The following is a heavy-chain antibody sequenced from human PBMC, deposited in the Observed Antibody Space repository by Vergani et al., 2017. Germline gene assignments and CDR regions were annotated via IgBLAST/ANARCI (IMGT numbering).Heavy chain of an antibody. D-gene: IGHD2-2*01. Sequence: QVQLQESGPGLVKPSQTLSLTCTVSGASISSGSYYWSWIRQPAGKGLEWIGRIYTSGSTNYNPSLKSRVTISVDTSKNQFSLKLSSVTAADTAVYYCAREEDIVVVPAAMFDPWGQGTLVTVSS. CDR3: AREEDIVVVPAAMFDP. V-gene: IGHV4-61*02. CDR1: GASISSGSYY. CDR2: IYTSGST. J-gene: IGHJ5*02.